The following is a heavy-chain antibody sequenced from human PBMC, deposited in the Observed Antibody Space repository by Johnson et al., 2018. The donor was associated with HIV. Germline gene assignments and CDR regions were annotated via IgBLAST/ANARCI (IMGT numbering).Heavy chain of an antibody. Sequence: QVQLVESGGGVVQPGRSLRLSCAASGFTFSSYGMHWVRQAPGKGLEWVAVMSYDGSNKYYADSVRGRFTISRDNSKNTLYLQMNSLRAEDTAVYYCARDSNRYAFDIWGQGTMVTVSS. V-gene: IGHV3-30*03. CDR3: ARDSNRYAFDI. J-gene: IGHJ3*02. CDR2: MSYDGSNK. CDR1: GFTFSSYG. D-gene: IGHD2-8*01.